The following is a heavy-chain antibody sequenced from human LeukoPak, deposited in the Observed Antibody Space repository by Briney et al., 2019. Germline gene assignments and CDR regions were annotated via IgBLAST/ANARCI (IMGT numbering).Heavy chain of an antibody. V-gene: IGHV4-59*01. D-gene: IGHD2-15*01. CDR3: ARVLGYCSGGSCHGRFDP. CDR2: IYYSGST. J-gene: IGHJ5*02. CDR1: GGTISSYY. Sequence: SETLSLTCTVSGGTISSYYWSWIRQPPGKGLEWIGYIYYSGSTNNNPSLKSRVTKSVDTSKNQFSLKLSSVTAADTAVYYCARVLGYCSGGSCHGRFDPWGQGTLVTVSS.